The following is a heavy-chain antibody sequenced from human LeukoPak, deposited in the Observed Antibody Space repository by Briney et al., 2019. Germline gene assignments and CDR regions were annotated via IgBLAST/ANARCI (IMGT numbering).Heavy chain of an antibody. CDR1: GGSISSGGYS. CDR3: ARGSDFWSGYRLDY. D-gene: IGHD3-3*01. J-gene: IGHJ4*02. V-gene: IGHV4-30-2*01. Sequence: SQTLYLTCAVSGGSISSGGYSWSWIRQPPGKGLEWIGYIYHSGSTYYNPSLKSRVTVSVDRSKNQFSLKLSSVTAADTAVYYCARGSDFWSGYRLDYWGQGTLVTVSS. CDR2: IYHSGST.